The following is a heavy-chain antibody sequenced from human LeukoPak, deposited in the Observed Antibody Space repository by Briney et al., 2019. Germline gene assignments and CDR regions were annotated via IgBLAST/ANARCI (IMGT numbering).Heavy chain of an antibody. CDR1: GFTFNNYA. Sequence: GGSLRLSCAASGFTFNNYAVSWVRQAPGKGLEWVSALTSGGSTFYVDSVSGRFTISRDNSKNTLSLQMKSLRAEDTAVYFCARESIVGLTPFLDVWGQGTMVTVSS. D-gene: IGHD1-26*01. J-gene: IGHJ3*01. V-gene: IGHV3-23*01. CDR3: ARESIVGLTPFLDV. CDR2: LTSGGST.